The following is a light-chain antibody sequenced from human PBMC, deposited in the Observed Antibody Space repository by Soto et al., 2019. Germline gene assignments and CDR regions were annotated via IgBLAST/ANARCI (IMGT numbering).Light chain of an antibody. CDR2: GAS. CDR3: QQYGSSPST. J-gene: IGKJ5*01. Sequence: EIVMTQSPATLSVSPGERATLSCRASQSVSSSYLAWYQQKPGQAPRLLIYGASSRATGIPDRFSGSGSGTDFTLTIIRLEPEDFAVYYCQQYGSSPSTFGQGTRLEIK. V-gene: IGKV3-20*01. CDR1: QSVSSSY.